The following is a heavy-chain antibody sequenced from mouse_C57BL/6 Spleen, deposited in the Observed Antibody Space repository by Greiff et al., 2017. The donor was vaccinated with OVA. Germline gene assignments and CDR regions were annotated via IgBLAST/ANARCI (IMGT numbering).Heavy chain of an antibody. D-gene: IGHD1-1*01. CDR1: GYAFSSSW. V-gene: IGHV1-82*01. Sequence: VKLQQSGPELVKPGASVKISCKASGYAFSSSWMNWVKQRPGKGLEWIGRIYPGDGDTNYNGKFKGKATLTADKSSSTAYMQLSSLTSEDSAVYFCARGDYYYGSSYGYFDVWGTGTTVTVSS. J-gene: IGHJ1*03. CDR2: IYPGDGDT. CDR3: ARGDYYYGSSYGYFDV.